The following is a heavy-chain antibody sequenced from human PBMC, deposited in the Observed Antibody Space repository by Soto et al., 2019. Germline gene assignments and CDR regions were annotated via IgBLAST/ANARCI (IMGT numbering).Heavy chain of an antibody. CDR3: AKDLLDSGYDLGYFDY. CDR2: ISGSGGST. V-gene: IGHV3-23*01. J-gene: IGHJ4*02. D-gene: IGHD5-12*01. CDR1: GFTFSSYA. Sequence: EVQLLESGGGLVQPGGSLRLSCAASGFTFSSYAMSWVRQAPGKGLEWVSAISGSGGSTYYADSVKGRFTISRDNSKNTLYMQMNSLRAEDTAVYYCAKDLLDSGYDLGYFDYWGQGTLVTVSS.